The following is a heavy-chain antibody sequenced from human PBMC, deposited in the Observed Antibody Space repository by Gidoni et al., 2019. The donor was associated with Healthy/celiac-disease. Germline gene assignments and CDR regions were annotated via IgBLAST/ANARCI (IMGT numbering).Heavy chain of an antibody. V-gene: IGHV3-30-3*01. D-gene: IGHD4-17*01. J-gene: IGHJ5*02. CDR1: GLAFGSYA. CDR2: ISYDGSNK. CDR3: ARDESYGGNSGWFDP. Sequence: QVQLVESGGGVVQPGRSRRLAWAAAGLAFGSYAMPWVRQAPGKGLEWVAVISYDGSNKYYADSVKGRFTISRDNSKNTLYLQMNSLRAEDTAVYYCARDESYGGNSGWFDPWGQGTLVTVSS.